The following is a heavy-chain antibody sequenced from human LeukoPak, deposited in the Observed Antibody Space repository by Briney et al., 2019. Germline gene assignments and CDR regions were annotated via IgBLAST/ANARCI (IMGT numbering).Heavy chain of an antibody. V-gene: IGHV1-18*01. D-gene: IGHD3-3*01. J-gene: IGHJ4*02. CDR3: AREPETGITIFGVASEPPLDY. CDR2: ISAYNGNT. CDR1: GYTFTSYG. Sequence: ASVKVSCKASGYTFTSYGISWVRQAPGQGLEWMGWISAYNGNTNYAQKLQGRVTMTTDTSTSTAYMELRSLRSDDTAVYYCAREPETGITIFGVASEPPLDYWAREPWSPSPQ.